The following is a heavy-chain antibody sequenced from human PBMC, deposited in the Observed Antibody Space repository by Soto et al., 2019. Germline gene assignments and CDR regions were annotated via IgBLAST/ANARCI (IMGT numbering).Heavy chain of an antibody. CDR3: ARAPVGGAAAGTGWFDP. D-gene: IGHD6-13*01. J-gene: IGHJ5*02. CDR2: INPNSGGT. V-gene: IGHV1-2*04. CDR1: GYTFTGYY. Sequence: QVQLVQSGAEVKKPGASVKVSCKASGYTFTGYYMHWVRQAPGQGLEWMGWINPNSGGTNYAQKFQGWVTMTRDTSISTAYMELSSLRSDDTAVYYCARAPVGGAAAGTGWFDPWGQGTLVTVSS.